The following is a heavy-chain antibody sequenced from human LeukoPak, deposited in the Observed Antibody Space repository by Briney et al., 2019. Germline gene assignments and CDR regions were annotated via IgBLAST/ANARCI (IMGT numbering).Heavy chain of an antibody. CDR1: RFTFSNYV. CDR3: AKVKGKDGFRDSYDI. Sequence: GRSLRLSCAASRFTFSNYVMHWVRHAPGKGLERVAVISYDGSDKYYADSVKGRFTISRDNSKNTLYLQLNSLRAEDTALYYCAKVKGKDGFRDSYDIWGQGTMVTVSS. CDR2: ISYDGSDK. V-gene: IGHV3-30*18. D-gene: IGHD2-21*02. J-gene: IGHJ3*02.